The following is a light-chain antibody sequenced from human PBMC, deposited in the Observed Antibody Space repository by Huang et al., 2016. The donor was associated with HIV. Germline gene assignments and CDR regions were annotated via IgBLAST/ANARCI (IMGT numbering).Light chain of an antibody. CDR1: QRVGSY. CDR2: DAS. Sequence: ETVLTPSPATLSLSPGQRATLSCRASQRVGSYLAWSQQKPGQAPRLLIYDASFRATGIPARCRGSGSGTDFTLTITSLEPEDFAVYYCQQRTNWLTFGGGTKVEIK. CDR3: QQRTNWLT. V-gene: IGKV3-11*01. J-gene: IGKJ4*01.